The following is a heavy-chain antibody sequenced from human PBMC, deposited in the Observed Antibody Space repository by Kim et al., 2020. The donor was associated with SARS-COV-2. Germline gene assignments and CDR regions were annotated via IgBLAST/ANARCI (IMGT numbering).Heavy chain of an antibody. J-gene: IGHJ4*02. D-gene: IGHD2-21*01. CDR2: MYCDVTST. V-gene: IGHV3-74*01. CDR1: GFTLSGYW. Sequence: GGSLRLSCAASGFTLSGYWMLWVRQAPGKGLVWVSRMYCDVTSTAYADSVKGRFTISRDNAKNTLYLQMNSLRADDTAVYYCVRGGEVSRPGGRYGDCWGQGTLVTVSS. CDR3: VRGGEVSRPGGRYGDC.